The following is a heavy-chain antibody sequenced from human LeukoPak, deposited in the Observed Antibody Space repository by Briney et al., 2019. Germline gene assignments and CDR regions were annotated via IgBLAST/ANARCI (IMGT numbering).Heavy chain of an antibody. J-gene: IGHJ3*02. CDR1: GFTFDDYG. D-gene: IGHD3-10*01. Sequence: GGSLRLSCAASGFTFDDYGMSWVRQAPGKGLVWVSRINSDGSTTSYADSVKGRFTISRDNAKNTLYLQMNSLRAEDTAVYYCARWGLGKGDGFDIWGQGTMVTVSS. V-gene: IGHV3-74*01. CDR2: INSDGSTT. CDR3: ARWGLGKGDGFDI.